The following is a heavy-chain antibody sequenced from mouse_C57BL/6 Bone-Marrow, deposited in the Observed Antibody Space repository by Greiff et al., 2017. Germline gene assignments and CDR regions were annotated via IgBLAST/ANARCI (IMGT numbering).Heavy chain of an antibody. CDR3: ARGEYYGSSLAWFAY. V-gene: IGHV1-55*01. CDR1: GYTFTSYW. D-gene: IGHD1-1*01. J-gene: IGHJ3*01. Sequence: QVQLQQSGAELVKPGASVKMSCKASGYTFTSYWITWVKQRPGQGLEWIGDIYPGSGSTNYNEKFKSKATLTVDTSSSTAYMQLSSLTSEDSAVYYCARGEYYGSSLAWFAYWGQGTLVTGSA. CDR2: IYPGSGST.